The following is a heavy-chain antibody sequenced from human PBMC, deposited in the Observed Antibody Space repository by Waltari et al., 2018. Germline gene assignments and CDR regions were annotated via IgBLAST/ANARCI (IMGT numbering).Heavy chain of an antibody. CDR1: GGSIRSGSYY. CDR2: IFTSGTT. Sequence: QVQLQESGPGLVKPSQTLSLTCTVSGGSIRSGSYYWNWIRQPAGKGLEWIGYIFTSGTTNYNPSLKSRVTISVDTSKNQFSLKLSSVTAADTAVYYCARGVSLWVTTPGYWGQGTLVTVSS. V-gene: IGHV4-61*09. D-gene: IGHD4-17*01. J-gene: IGHJ4*02. CDR3: ARGVSLWVTTPGY.